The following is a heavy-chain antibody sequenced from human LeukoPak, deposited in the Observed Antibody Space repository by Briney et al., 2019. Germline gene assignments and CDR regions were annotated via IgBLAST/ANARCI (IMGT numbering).Heavy chain of an antibody. CDR3: AAAVAGKLDY. J-gene: IGHJ4*02. D-gene: IGHD6-19*01. V-gene: IGHV4-38-2*01. CDR2: IYHSGST. CDR1: GYSISSGYY. Sequence: KSSETLSLTCAVSGYSISSGYYWGWIRQPPGKGLEWIGSIYHSGSTYYNPSLKSRVTISVDTSKNQFSLKLSSVTAADTAVYYCAAAVAGKLDYWGQGTLVTVS.